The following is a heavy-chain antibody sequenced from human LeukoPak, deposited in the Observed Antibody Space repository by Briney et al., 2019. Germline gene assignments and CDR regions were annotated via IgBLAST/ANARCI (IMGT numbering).Heavy chain of an antibody. Sequence: ASVKVSCKASGYTFTSYGISWVRQAPGRGLEWMGWISAYNGNTNYAQKLRGRVTMTTDTSTSTAYMELRSLRSDDTAVYYCARGGVRLGELSPLIDYWGQGTLVTVSS. J-gene: IGHJ4*02. CDR2: ISAYNGNT. CDR1: GYTFTSYG. D-gene: IGHD3-16*02. CDR3: ARGGVRLGELSPLIDY. V-gene: IGHV1-18*01.